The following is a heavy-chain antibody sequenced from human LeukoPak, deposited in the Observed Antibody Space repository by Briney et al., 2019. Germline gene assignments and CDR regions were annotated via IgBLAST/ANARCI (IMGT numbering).Heavy chain of an antibody. D-gene: IGHD3-10*01. J-gene: IGHJ4*02. CDR2: ISYDGSNK. CDR3: AKSGTRFGELSVDY. V-gene: IGHV3-30*18. CDR1: GFTFSSYG. Sequence: GGSLRLSCAASGFTFSSYGMHWVRQAPGKGLEWVAVISYDGSNKYYADSVKGRFTISRDNSKNTLYLQMNSLRAEDTAVYYCAKSGTRFGELSVDYWGQGTLVTVSS.